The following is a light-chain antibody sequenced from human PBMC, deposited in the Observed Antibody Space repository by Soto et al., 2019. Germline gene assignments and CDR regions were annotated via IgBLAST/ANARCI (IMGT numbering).Light chain of an antibody. V-gene: IGKV1-6*01. Sequence: AIQMTQSPSSLSASVGDTVTFTCRASQAIRSDLGWFQQRPGKPPKLLIYGISILQTGVPSRFSGSGSGTDFTLTISGLQPEDFATYYCLHDALFPYSFGQGTRLEI. CDR3: LHDALFPYS. CDR2: GIS. CDR1: QAIRSD. J-gene: IGKJ2*03.